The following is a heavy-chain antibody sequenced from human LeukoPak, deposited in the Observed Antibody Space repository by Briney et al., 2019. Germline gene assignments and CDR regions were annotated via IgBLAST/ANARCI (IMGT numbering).Heavy chain of an antibody. CDR3: ATESRGGQVAFDI. CDR2: IMQDGREQ. Sequence: GGFLRLSCAALGFTFSSYWMSWVRQAPGKGLEWVDTIMQDGREQYYVDSVKGRFTISSDNAKNSLYLQMHSLRAEDTAVYYCATESRGGQVAFDIWGQGGTVIVAS. D-gene: IGHD6-25*01. V-gene: IGHV3-7*01. J-gene: IGHJ3*02. CDR1: GFTFSSYW.